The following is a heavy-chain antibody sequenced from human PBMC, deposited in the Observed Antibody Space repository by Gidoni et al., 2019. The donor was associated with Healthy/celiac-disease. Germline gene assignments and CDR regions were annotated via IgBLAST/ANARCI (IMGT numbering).Heavy chain of an antibody. CDR3: ARGPYGDFDY. D-gene: IGHD4-17*01. J-gene: IGHJ4*02. Sequence: QVQLQESGPGLVKPSQTLSLTCTVPGGSISSGGYFWRWIRRHPGKGLEWIGYIYDSGSTYYNPSLKSRVTISVDTAKNQFSLKLSSVTAADTAVYYCARGPYGDFDYWGQGTLVTVSS. CDR1: GGSISSGGYF. CDR2: IYDSGST. V-gene: IGHV4-31*03.